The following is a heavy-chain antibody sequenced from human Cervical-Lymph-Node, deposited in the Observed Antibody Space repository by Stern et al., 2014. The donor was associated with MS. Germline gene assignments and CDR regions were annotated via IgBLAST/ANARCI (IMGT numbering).Heavy chain of an antibody. Sequence: QVTLKESGPALVKPTQTLTLTCTFSGFSLSSHGMCVSWIRQSPGKALEWLARIDWDDEKYYSTSLKTRLTISKDTSRNHVVLTVGNMDPVDSATYYCAHGSTSCYWVDSWGQGTLVTVSS. CDR2: IDWDDEK. CDR3: AHGSTSCYWVDS. CDR1: GFSLSSHGMC. J-gene: IGHJ4*02. D-gene: IGHD2-2*01. V-gene: IGHV2-70*15.